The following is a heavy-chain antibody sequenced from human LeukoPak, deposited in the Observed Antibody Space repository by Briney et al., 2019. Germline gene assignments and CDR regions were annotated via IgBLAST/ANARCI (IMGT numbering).Heavy chain of an antibody. CDR1: GFTFSSYW. D-gene: IGHD2-2*01. CDR3: ARSTNIVVVPAAPPRDAEYFQH. CDR2: INSDGSST. V-gene: IGHV3-74*01. J-gene: IGHJ1*01. Sequence: GGSLRLSCAASGFTFSSYWMHWVRQAPGKGLVWVSRINSDGSSTSYADSVKGRFTISRDNAKNTLYLQMNSLRAEDTAVYYCARSTNIVVVPAAPPRDAEYFQHWGQGTLVTVSS.